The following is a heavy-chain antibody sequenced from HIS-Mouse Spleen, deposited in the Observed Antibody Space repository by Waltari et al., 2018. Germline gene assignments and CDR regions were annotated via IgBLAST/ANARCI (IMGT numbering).Heavy chain of an antibody. CDR2: MTTNSGKT. V-gene: IGHV1-8*01. CDR3: ARSGSYWVDY. D-gene: IGHD1-26*01. CDR1: GYTFTSYD. J-gene: IGHJ4*02. Sequence: QVQLVQSGAEVKKPGASVKVSCKASGYTFTSYDINWVRRATGQGLGWMGWMTTNSGKTGYAHKVQGRVTMTRTTSISTADMDLSSLRSEDTAVYYCARSGSYWVDYWGQGTLVTVSS.